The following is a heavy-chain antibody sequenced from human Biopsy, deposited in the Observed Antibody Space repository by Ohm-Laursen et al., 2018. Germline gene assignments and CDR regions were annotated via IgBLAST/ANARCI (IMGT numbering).Heavy chain of an antibody. CDR1: GYTFTTYY. CDR3: ALTSFDY. J-gene: IGHJ4*02. V-gene: IGHV1-46*01. CDR2: INPGSNST. Sequence: ASVKVSCKASGYTFTTYYIHWVRQAPGQGLEWMGIINPGSNSTAYTQNFQGRVTMTSDTSTTTVYMELSSLRSEDTAVYYCALTSFDYWGKGTLVTVP.